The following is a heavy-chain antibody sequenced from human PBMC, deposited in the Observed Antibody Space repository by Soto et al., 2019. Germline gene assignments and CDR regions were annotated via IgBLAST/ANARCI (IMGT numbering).Heavy chain of an antibody. CDR2: INSNSGGT. CDR3: TRSYCSGNSCYSNDAFDI. CDR1: GYTFTGYY. V-gene: IGHV1-2*04. J-gene: IGHJ3*02. D-gene: IGHD2-15*01. Sequence: ASVKVSCKASGYTFTGYYMHWVRQAPGQGLEWMGWINSNSGGTNYAQKFQGWVTMTRDTSISTAYMELSRLRSDDTAVYYCTRSYCSGNSCYSNDAFDIWGQVTMVTVSS.